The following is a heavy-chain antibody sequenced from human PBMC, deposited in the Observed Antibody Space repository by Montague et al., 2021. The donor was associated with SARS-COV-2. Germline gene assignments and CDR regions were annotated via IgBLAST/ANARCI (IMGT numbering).Heavy chain of an antibody. D-gene: IGHD4-17*01. Sequence: TLSLTCTVSGGSISSGGYYWSWIRQHPGKGLEWIGYIYYSGSTYYNPSLKSRVTISVDTSKNQFSLKLSSVTAADTAVYYCARDGRRTTVTPRGVITLHYCDYWGQGTLVTVFS. V-gene: IGHV4-31*03. CDR3: ARDGRRTTVTPRGVITLHYCDY. J-gene: IGHJ4*02. CDR1: GGSISSGGYY. CDR2: IYYSGST.